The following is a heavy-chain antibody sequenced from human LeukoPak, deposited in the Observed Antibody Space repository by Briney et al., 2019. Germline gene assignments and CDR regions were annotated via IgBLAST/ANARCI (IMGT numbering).Heavy chain of an antibody. Sequence: SETLSLTCTVSGGSISSSKYYWGWIRQPPGKGLEWIGTIFNSGSTHYNPSLKSRLTISVDTSKNQFSLNLTSVTAADTAVYYCARGEEGHFDYRGQGTLVTVSS. V-gene: IGHV4-39*07. J-gene: IGHJ4*02. CDR1: GGSISSSKYY. D-gene: IGHD1-26*01. CDR2: IFNSGST. CDR3: ARGEEGHFDY.